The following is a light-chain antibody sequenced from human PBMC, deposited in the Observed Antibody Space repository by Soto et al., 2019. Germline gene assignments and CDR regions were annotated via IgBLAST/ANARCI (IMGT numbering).Light chain of an antibody. CDR2: GAS. CDR3: QQYNKWPPYT. V-gene: IGKV3-15*01. Sequence: EIVMTQSPANLSVSPGERATLSCRASQSVSSNLAWYQQKPGQGPRLLIYGASTRATGIPARLSGRGSGTEFTLTISSLQSEDFAVYYCQQYNKWPPYTFGQGTKVEIK. J-gene: IGKJ2*01. CDR1: QSVSSN.